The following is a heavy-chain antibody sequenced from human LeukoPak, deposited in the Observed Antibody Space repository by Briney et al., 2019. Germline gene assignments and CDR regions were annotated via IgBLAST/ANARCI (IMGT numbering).Heavy chain of an antibody. CDR3: ARGSRGGLDY. V-gene: IGHV4-59*01. CDR2: IYYSGST. D-gene: IGHD3-3*01. J-gene: IGHJ4*02. CDR1: GGSISSYY. Sequence: SETLSLTCTVSGGSISSYYWSWIRQPPGKGLEWIGYIYYSGSTNYNPSLKSRVTISVDTSKNQFSLKLSSVTAADTAVYYRARGSRGGLDYWGQGTLVTVSS.